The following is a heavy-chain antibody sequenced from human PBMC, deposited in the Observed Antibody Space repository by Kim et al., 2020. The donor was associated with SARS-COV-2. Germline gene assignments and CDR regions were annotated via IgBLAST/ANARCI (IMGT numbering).Heavy chain of an antibody. CDR1: GYSFTSYW. CDR2: IDPSDSYT. J-gene: IGHJ6*02. Sequence: GESLKISCKGSGYSFTSYWISWVCQMPGKGLEWMGRIDPSDSYTNYSPSFQGHVTISADKSISTAYLQWSSLKASDTAMYYCARFYYGSGRTDGMDVWGQGTTVTVSS. D-gene: IGHD3-10*01. V-gene: IGHV5-10-1*01. CDR3: ARFYYGSGRTDGMDV.